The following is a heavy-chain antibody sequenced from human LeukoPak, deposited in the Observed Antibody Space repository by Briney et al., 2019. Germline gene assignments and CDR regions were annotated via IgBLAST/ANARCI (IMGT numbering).Heavy chain of an antibody. CDR3: VKDDGWVQYAN. CDR1: GFTFGDYA. CDR2: IRSKIYGGTP. J-gene: IGHJ4*02. V-gene: IGHV3-49*04. D-gene: IGHD5-24*01. Sequence: GGSLRLSCTASGFTFGDYAMTWVRQAPGKGLEWVGFIRSKIYGGTPEYAASVKGRFTISRDDSKGIAYLQMNSLKTEDTAVYYCVKDDGWVQYANWGQGTLVTVSS.